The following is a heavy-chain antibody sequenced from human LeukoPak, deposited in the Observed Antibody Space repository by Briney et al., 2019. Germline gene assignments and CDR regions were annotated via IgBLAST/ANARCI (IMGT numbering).Heavy chain of an antibody. CDR1: GFTFSSYW. D-gene: IGHD1-14*01. CDR2: INPGGSSI. J-gene: IGHJ4*02. Sequence: GGSLRLSCAASGFTFSSYWMHWVRQVPGKGLVWVARINPGGSSITYAGSVKGRFTISRDNAKNTLYLQMDSLRAEDTGVYYCARSNQADDYWGQGTLVTVSS. V-gene: IGHV3-74*01. CDR3: ARSNQADDY.